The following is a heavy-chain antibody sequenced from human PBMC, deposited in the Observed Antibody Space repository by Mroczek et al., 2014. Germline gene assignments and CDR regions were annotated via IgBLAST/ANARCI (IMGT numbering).Heavy chain of an antibody. CDR2: ISAYNGNT. J-gene: IGHJ4*02. CDR1: GYTFTSYG. Sequence: MQLVESGAEVKKPGASVKVSCKASGYTFTSYGISWVRQAPGQGLEWMGWISAYNGNTNYAQKLQGRVTMTTDTSTSTAYMELRSLRSDDTAVYYCARDVGFMYCSSTSCYPLNYWGQGTLVTVSS. V-gene: IGHV1-18*01. CDR3: ARDVGFMYCSSTSCYPLNY. D-gene: IGHD2-2*01.